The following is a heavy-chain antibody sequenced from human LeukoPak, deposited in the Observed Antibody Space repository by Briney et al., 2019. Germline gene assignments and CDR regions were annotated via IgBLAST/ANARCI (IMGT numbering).Heavy chain of an antibody. CDR2: ISAYNGNT. D-gene: IGHD6-19*01. Sequence: ASVKVSCKASGYTFTSYGISWVRQAPEQGLEWMGWISAYNGNTNYAQKLQGRVTMTTDTSTSTAYMELRSLRSDDTAVYYCARDPRGEAVAVDYYYGMDVWGQGTTVTVSS. CDR1: GYTFTSYG. J-gene: IGHJ6*02. V-gene: IGHV1-18*01. CDR3: ARDPRGEAVAVDYYYGMDV.